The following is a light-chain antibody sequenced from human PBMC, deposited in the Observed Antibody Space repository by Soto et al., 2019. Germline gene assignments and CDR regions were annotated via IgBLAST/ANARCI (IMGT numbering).Light chain of an antibody. Sequence: EIVLTQSPGTLSLSPGERATLSCRASQSVSSSYLAWYQQKPGQAPRLLIYGASSRATGIPDRFSGSGSGTDFTLTISRLEPEDLAVYFCQQYGNSPPKTFGQGTKVEIK. V-gene: IGKV3-20*01. CDR2: GAS. CDR1: QSVSSSY. CDR3: QQYGNSPPKT. J-gene: IGKJ2*01.